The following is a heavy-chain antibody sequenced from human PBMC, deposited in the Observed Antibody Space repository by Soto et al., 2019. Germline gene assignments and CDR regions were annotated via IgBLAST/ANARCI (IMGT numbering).Heavy chain of an antibody. CDR2: ISYDGSNK. Sequence: QVQLVESGGGVVQPGRSLRLSCAASGFTFSSYAMHWVRQAPGKGLEWVTVISYDGSNKYYADSVKGRFTISRDNSKNPLYLQMTGLMAEETAVYYCARGPLWGTAMVLWYFDLWGRGTLVTVSS. CDR3: ARGPLWGTAMVLWYFDL. CDR1: GFTFSSYA. D-gene: IGHD5-18*01. J-gene: IGHJ2*01. V-gene: IGHV3-30-3*01.